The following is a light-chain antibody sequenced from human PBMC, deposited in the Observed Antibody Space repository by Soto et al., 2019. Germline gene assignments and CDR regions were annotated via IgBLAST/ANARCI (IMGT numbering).Light chain of an antibody. CDR2: EGS. Sequence: QSALTQPASVSGSPGQSITISCTGTSSDVGSYNLVSWYQQHPGKAPKLMIYEGSKRPSGVPNRFSASKSGNTASLTISGLQAEDEADYYCSSYAGSNVWVFGGGTKLTVL. J-gene: IGLJ3*02. V-gene: IGLV2-14*02. CDR1: SSDVGSYNL. CDR3: SSYAGSNVWV.